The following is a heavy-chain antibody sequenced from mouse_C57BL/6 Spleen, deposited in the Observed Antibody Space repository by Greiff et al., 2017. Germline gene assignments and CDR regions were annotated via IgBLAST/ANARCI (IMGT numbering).Heavy chain of an antibody. CDR1: GYAFTNYL. V-gene: IGHV1-54*01. Sequence: QVQLQQSGAELVRPGTSVKVSCKASGYAFTNYLIEWVKQRPGQGLEWIGVINPGSGGTNYNEKFKGKATLTADKSSSTAYMQLSSLTSEDSAVYFCARSGLLGFAYWGQGTLVTVSA. CDR3: ARSGLLGFAY. D-gene: IGHD2-3*01. J-gene: IGHJ3*01. CDR2: INPGSGGT.